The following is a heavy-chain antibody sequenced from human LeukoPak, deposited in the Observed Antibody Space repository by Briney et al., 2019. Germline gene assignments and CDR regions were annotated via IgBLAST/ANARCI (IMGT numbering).Heavy chain of an antibody. Sequence: GGSLRLSCAASGFTFSSVSMDWVRQAPGKGLEYVSAISDSGGSTYYADSVKGRFTISRDNSKNTLYLQMSSLRAEDTAVYFCVRGYSFGPYGMDVWGQGTTVTVSS. D-gene: IGHD2-15*01. CDR2: ISDSGGST. CDR3: VRGYSFGPYGMDV. V-gene: IGHV3-64D*09. J-gene: IGHJ6*02. CDR1: GFTFSSVS.